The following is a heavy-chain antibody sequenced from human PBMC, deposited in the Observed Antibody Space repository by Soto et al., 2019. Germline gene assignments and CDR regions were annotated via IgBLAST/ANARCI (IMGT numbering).Heavy chain of an antibody. J-gene: IGHJ4*02. CDR1: GDTVTKYG. CDR3: ASATSIAVAGKAT. D-gene: IGHD6-19*01. V-gene: IGHV1-18*01. CDR2: ISFYNGHT. Sequence: QVQLVQSGGEVKKPGASVKVSCKASGDTVTKYGISWVRQAPGQGLEWLGWISFYNGHTNYALKFQDRITFTTDTSTSTASMEWRSLTSDDTAVYYCASATSIAVAGKATWGQGTLVTGSS.